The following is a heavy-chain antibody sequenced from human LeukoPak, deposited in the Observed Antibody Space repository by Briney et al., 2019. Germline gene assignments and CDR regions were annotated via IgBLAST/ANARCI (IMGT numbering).Heavy chain of an antibody. D-gene: IGHD2-2*01. CDR3: ARGSCSSTSCYTNYYYYYMHV. J-gene: IGHJ6*03. V-gene: IGHV1-8*03. CDR2: MNPNSGNT. CDR1: GYTFTSYD. Sequence: ASVKVSCKASGYTFTSYDINWVRQATGQGLEWMGWMNPNSGNTGYAQKFQGRVTITRNTSISTAYMELRSLRSEDTAVYYCARGSCSSTSCYTNYYYYYMHVWGKGTTVTVSS.